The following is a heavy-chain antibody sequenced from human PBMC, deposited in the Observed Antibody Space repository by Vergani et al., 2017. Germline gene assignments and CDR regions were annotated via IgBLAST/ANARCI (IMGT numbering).Heavy chain of an antibody. D-gene: IGHD3-10*01. Sequence: QVQLQESGPGLVKPSETLSLTCTVSGGSISSYYWSWIRQPPGKGLEWIGYIYYSGSTNYNPSLKSRVTISVDTSKNQFSLKLSSVTAADTAVYYCARSYGLLWFGLDYWGQGTLVTVSS. CDR1: GGSISSYY. J-gene: IGHJ4*02. CDR2: IYYSGST. V-gene: IGHV4-59*01. CDR3: ARSYGLLWFGLDY.